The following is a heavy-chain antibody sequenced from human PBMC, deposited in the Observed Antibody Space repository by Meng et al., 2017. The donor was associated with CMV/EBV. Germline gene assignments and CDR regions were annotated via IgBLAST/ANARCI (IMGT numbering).Heavy chain of an antibody. J-gene: IGHJ3*02. D-gene: IGHD3-22*01. CDR3: ARDSRSVVMTHFYDAFDI. V-gene: IGHV1-18*01. Sequence: ASVKVSCKASGYTFISYGISWVRQAPGQGLEWMGWISAYNGNTNYAQKLQGRVTMTTDTSTSTAYMELRSLRSDDTAVYYCARDSRSVVMTHFYDAFDIWGQGTMVTVSS. CDR2: ISAYNGNT. CDR1: GYTFISYG.